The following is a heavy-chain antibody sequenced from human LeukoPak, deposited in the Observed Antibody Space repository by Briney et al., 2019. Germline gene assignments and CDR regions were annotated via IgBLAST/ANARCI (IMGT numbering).Heavy chain of an antibody. V-gene: IGHV3-30*02. CDR3: AKGITIFGVATDYFDY. CDR1: GFTFSSYG. J-gene: IGHJ4*02. D-gene: IGHD3-3*01. CDR2: IRYDGSNK. Sequence: PGGSLRLSCAASGFTFSSYGMHWVRQAPGKGLEWEAFIRYDGSNKYYADSVKGRFTISRDNSKNTLYLQMNSLRAEDTAVYYCAKGITIFGVATDYFDYWGQGTLVTVSS.